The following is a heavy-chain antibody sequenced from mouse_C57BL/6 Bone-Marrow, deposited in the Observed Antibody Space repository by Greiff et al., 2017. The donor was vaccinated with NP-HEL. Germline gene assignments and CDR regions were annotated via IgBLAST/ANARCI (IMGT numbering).Heavy chain of an antibody. V-gene: IGHV1-77*01. D-gene: IGHD2-3*01. CDR3: ARWRIWLLRNYYAMDY. Sequence: QVQLQQSGAELVKPGASVKISCKASGYTFTDYYINWVKQRPGQGLEWIGKIGPGSGSTYYNEKFKGKATLTADKSSSTAYMQLSSLTSEDSAVYFCARWRIWLLRNYYAMDYWGQGTSVTVSS. CDR1: GYTFTDYY. CDR2: IGPGSGST. J-gene: IGHJ4*01.